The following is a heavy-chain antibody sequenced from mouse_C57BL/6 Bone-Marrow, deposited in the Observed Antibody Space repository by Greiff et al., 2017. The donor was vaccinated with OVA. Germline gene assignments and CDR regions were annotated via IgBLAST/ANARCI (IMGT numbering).Heavy chain of an antibody. CDR1: GYTFTSYW. J-gene: IGHJ1*03. Sequence: QVHVKQPGAELVKPGASVKLSCKASGYTFTSYWMQWVKQRPGQGLEWIGEIDPSDSYTNYNQKFKGKATLTVDTSSSTAYMQLSSLTSEDSAVYYCARDYYGSSFLGYFDVWGTGTTVTVSS. CDR2: IDPSDSYT. CDR3: ARDYYGSSFLGYFDV. V-gene: IGHV1-50*01. D-gene: IGHD1-1*01.